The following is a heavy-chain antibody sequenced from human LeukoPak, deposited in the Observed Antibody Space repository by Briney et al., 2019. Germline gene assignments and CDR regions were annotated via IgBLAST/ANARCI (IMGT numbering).Heavy chain of an antibody. CDR2: ISSSSSYI. Sequence: GGSLRLSCAASGFTFSSYTMSWVRQAPGKGLEWVSSISSSSSYIYYVESVKGRFSLSRDNAKNSMYLQMNSLRGEDTAVYYCARAPYDILTGYSGYFDNWGQGTLVTVSS. CDR3: ARAPYDILTGYSGYFDN. V-gene: IGHV3-21*01. J-gene: IGHJ4*02. CDR1: GFTFSSYT. D-gene: IGHD3-9*01.